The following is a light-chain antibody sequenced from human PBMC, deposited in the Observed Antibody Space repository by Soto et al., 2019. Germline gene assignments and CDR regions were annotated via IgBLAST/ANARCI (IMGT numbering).Light chain of an antibody. Sequence: EIVLTQSPATLSLSPGERATLSCRASQSVRRYLAWYQQKPGQAPRLLIYDASNSATGIPARFSGSGSGTDFTLTISSLEPEDSAVYYCQQRSNWPFELEGTFGPGTKVDIK. CDR3: QQRSNWPFELEGT. CDR2: DAS. V-gene: IGKV3-11*01. CDR1: QSVRRY. J-gene: IGKJ3*01.